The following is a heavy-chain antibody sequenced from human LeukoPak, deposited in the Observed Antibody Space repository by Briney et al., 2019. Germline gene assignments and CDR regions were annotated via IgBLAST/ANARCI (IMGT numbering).Heavy chain of an antibody. V-gene: IGHV3-30-3*01. CDR1: GFTFSSYA. CDR2: RSYDGSNK. D-gene: IGHD5-24*01. CDR3: ARDGFDGYNYYYFDY. Sequence: GGSLRLSCAASGFTFSSYAMHWVRQAPGKGLEWVAVRSYDGSNKHYADSVKGRFPISRDNSKNTLYLQMNSLRAEDTAVYYCARDGFDGYNYYYFDYWGQGTLVTVSS. J-gene: IGHJ4*02.